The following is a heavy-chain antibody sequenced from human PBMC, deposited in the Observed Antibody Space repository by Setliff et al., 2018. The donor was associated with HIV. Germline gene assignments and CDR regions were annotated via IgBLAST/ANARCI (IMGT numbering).Heavy chain of an antibody. J-gene: IGHJ3*02. V-gene: IGHV1-46*01. Sequence: GASVKVSCKPSGYSFTNHYMHWVRQAPGQGLECMGVINPTGGSTRNTQKFQGRVAMTRDTSTSTVYTELSSLRSEDTAVYYCASAGAWQRNALDIWGQGTMVTVSS. CDR1: GYSFTNHY. CDR3: ASAGAWQRNALDI. D-gene: IGHD5-12*01. CDR2: INPTGGST.